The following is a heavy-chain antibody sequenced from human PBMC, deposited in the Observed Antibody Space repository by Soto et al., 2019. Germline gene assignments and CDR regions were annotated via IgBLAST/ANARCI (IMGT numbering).Heavy chain of an antibody. J-gene: IGHJ6*02. D-gene: IGHD2-8*01. CDR1: GYSFTEYH. CDR2: INPKSGGT. Sequence: ASVKVSCKASGYSFTEYHIHWVRQAPGQGLEWLGRINPKSGGTSTAQKFQGWVTMTTDTSISTASMELTRLTSDDTAIYYCARGDSTDCSNGVCSFFYNHDMDVWGQGTTVTVSS. CDR3: ARGDSTDCSNGVCSFFYNHDMDV. V-gene: IGHV1-2*04.